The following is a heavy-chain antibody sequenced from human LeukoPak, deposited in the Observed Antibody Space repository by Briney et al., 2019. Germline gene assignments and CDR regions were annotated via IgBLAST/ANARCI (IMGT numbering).Heavy chain of an antibody. J-gene: IGHJ6*03. CDR2: TTSSSSYI. D-gene: IGHD3-10*01. CDR1: GFTFSSYA. CDR3: ASGGHMDF. Sequence: GGSLRLSCAASGFTFSSYAMHWVRQAPGKGLEWVSSTTSSSSYIYYADSVKGRFTISRDNAKNSLYLQMNSLRVEDTAVYFSASGGHMDFWGKGTTVIVSS. V-gene: IGHV3-21*06.